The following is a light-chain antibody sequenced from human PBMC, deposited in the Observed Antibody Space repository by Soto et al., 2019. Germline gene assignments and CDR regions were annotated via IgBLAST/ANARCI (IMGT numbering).Light chain of an antibody. Sequence: QSALTQPASVSGSPGQSITISCTGTSSDVGGYNFVSWYQQYPGKAPKIMIYDVSKRPSGVSNLFTGSKSGNTASLTISGLQAEDEAYYYSRSYASGSSVVFGGGTKLTVL. CDR1: SSDVGGYNF. V-gene: IGLV2-14*01. J-gene: IGLJ2*01. CDR2: DVS. CDR3: RSYASGSSVV.